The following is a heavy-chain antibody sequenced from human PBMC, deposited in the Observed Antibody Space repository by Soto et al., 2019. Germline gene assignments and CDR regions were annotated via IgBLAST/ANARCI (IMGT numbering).Heavy chain of an antibody. Sequence: QVQLVESGGGVVQPGRSLRLSCAASGFTFSSYAMHWVRQAPGKGLEWVAVISYDGSNKYYADSVKGRFTISRDNSKNTLYLQVNSLRAEDTAVYYCARDLARFWGQGTLVTVSS. J-gene: IGHJ4*02. CDR1: GFTFSSYA. V-gene: IGHV3-30-3*01. CDR3: ARDLARF. CDR2: ISYDGSNK.